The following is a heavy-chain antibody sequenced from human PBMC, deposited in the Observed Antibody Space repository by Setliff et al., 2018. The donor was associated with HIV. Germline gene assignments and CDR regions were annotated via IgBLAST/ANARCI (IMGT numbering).Heavy chain of an antibody. CDR1: GYSFTDYY. CDR2: INPKSGGT. Sequence: EASVKVSCKASGYSFTDYYIHWVRQAPGQGLEWMGWINPKSGGTNYAQKFQGWIAMTRDTSISTAYMELSRLRSDDTAVYYCARGMDYYDTSGYYQYYFDYWGQGTLVTVSS. V-gene: IGHV1-2*04. CDR3: ARGMDYYDTSGYYQYYFDY. D-gene: IGHD3-22*01. J-gene: IGHJ4*02.